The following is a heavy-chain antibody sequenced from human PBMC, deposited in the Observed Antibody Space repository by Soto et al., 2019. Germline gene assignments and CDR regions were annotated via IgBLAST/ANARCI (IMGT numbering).Heavy chain of an antibody. CDR3: ARSYGSGNYYGVPSNWFDP. CDR1: GGSIRSGTYY. J-gene: IGHJ5*02. D-gene: IGHD3-10*01. CDR2: IYHSGST. V-gene: IGHV4-31*03. Sequence: SETLSLTCTVSGGSIRSGTYYWNWIRQHPGKGLEWIGYIYHSGSTYYNPSLESRVSISLDASKNNFSLKLISVTAADTAVYFCARSYGSGNYYGVPSNWFDPWGPGTQVTVSS.